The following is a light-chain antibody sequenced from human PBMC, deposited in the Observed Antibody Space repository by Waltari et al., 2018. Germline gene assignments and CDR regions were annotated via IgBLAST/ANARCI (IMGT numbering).Light chain of an antibody. V-gene: IGLV3-21*01. CDR2: YDS. CDR3: QVWDANTDPGV. J-gene: IGLJ1*01. CDR1: NIESKS. Sequence: SYVLTQPPSVSVAPGETARITCGGNNIESKSVHWYRQRPGQAPVLVISYDSDRPSGIPERFSGSNSGNTATLTISRVEAGDEADHYCQVWDANTDPGVFGTGTEVTVL.